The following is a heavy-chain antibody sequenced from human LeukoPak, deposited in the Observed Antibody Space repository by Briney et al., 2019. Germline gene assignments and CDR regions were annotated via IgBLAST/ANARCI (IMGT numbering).Heavy chain of an antibody. V-gene: IGHV4-34*01. J-gene: IGHJ4*02. CDR2: INHSGST. D-gene: IGHD5-18*01. Sequence: SETLSLTCAVYGGSFSGYYWSWIRQPPGKGLEWIGEINHSGSTNYNPSLKSRVTISVDTSKNQFSLKLSSVTAADTAVYYCATVDTAMAYFDYWGQGTLVTVSS. CDR1: GGSFSGYY. CDR3: ATVDTAMAYFDY.